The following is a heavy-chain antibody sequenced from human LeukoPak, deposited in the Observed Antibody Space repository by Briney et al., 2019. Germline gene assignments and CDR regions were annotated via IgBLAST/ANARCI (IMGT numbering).Heavy chain of an antibody. CDR1: GGSISSSSYY. CDR3: AGHSGNQYYYYMDV. J-gene: IGHJ6*03. V-gene: IGHV4-39*01. D-gene: IGHD1-26*01. CDR2: IYYSGST. Sequence: SETLSLTCIVSGGSISSSSYYWGWIRQPPGKGLEWIGSIYYSGSTYYNPSLKSRVTISVDTSKNQFSLKLSSVTAADTAVYYCAGHSGNQYYYYMDVWGKGTTVTVSS.